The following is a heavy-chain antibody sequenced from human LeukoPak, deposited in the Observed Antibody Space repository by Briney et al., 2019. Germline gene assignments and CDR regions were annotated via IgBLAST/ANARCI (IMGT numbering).Heavy chain of an antibody. D-gene: IGHD3-3*01. CDR3: ARGRGIAIFSYYYYYMDV. J-gene: IGHJ6*03. CDR1: GFTFSRYS. V-gene: IGHV3-66*02. CDR2: IYSGGST. Sequence: GGSLRLSCAASGFTFSRYSMNWVRQAPGKGLECGSVIYSGGSTYYADSVNGRFTMSRDNSKNTLYLQMNSLRAEDTAVYYCARGRGIAIFSYYYYYMDVWGKGTTVTVSS.